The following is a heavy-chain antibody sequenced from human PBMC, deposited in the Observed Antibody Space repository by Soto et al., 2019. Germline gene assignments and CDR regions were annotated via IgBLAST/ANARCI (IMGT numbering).Heavy chain of an antibody. D-gene: IGHD2-2*01. CDR3: ARDIVVVPAAIWSKYYYYGMDV. Sequence: SETLSLTCTVSGGSMSSSNWWNWVRQSPGKGLEWIGEAHHSGRTNYNPSLKSRVTISVDKSKNHFSLKLSSVTAADTAVYYCARDIVVVPAAIWSKYYYYGMDVWGQGTTVTVSS. J-gene: IGHJ6*02. CDR1: GGSMSSSNW. CDR2: AHHSGRT. V-gene: IGHV4-4*02.